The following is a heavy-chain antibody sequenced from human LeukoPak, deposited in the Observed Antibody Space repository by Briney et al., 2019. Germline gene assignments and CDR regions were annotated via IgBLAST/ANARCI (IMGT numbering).Heavy chain of an antibody. CDR3: ARAYCGGDCYSSDFDY. V-gene: IGHV1-46*01. CDR1: GYTFTSYY. J-gene: IGHJ4*02. D-gene: IGHD2-21*02. Sequence: ASVKVSCKASGYTFTSYYMRWVRQAPGQGLEWMGIINPSGGSTSYAQKFQGRVTMTRDTSTSTVYMELSSLRSEDTAVYYCARAYCGGDCYSSDFDYWGQGTLVTVSS. CDR2: INPSGGST.